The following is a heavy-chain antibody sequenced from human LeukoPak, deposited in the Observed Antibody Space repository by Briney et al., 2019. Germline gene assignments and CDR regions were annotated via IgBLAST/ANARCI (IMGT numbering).Heavy chain of an antibody. CDR2: INHSGST. D-gene: IGHD5-18*01. CDR1: GGSFSGYY. J-gene: IGHJ4*02. V-gene: IGHV4-34*01. CDR3: ARLGGYSYGPGVSY. Sequence: SETLSLTCAVYGGSFSGYYWSWIRQPPGKGPEWIGEINHSGSTNYNPSLKSRVTISVDTSKNQFSLKLSSVTAADTAVYYCARLGGYSYGPGVSYWGQGTLVTVSS.